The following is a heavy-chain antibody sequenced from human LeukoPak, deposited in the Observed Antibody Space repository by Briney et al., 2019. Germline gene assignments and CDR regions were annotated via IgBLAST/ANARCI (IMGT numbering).Heavy chain of an antibody. Sequence: SVKVSCKASGGTFSSYAISWVRQAPGQGLEWMGRIIPILGIANYAQKFQGRVTITADKSTSTAYMELRSLRSDDTAVYYCAREHSSSWDQFDYWGQGTLVTVSS. CDR2: IIPILGIA. J-gene: IGHJ4*02. V-gene: IGHV1-69*04. CDR3: AREHSSSWDQFDY. CDR1: GGTFSSYA. D-gene: IGHD6-13*01.